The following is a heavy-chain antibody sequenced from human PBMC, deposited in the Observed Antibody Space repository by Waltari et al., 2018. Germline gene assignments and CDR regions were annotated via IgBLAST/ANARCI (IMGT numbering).Heavy chain of an antibody. CDR3: ARGADCTNGVCYYFDY. CDR2: IIPNFGTA. Sequence: QVQLVQSGAEVKKPGSSVKVSCKASGGTFSSYAISWVRQAPGQGLEWMGGIIPNFGTANDAQKCQGRVTITTDESTSTAYMELSSLRSEDTAVYYCARGADCTNGVCYYFDYWGQGTLVTVSS. J-gene: IGHJ4*02. CDR1: GGTFSSYA. V-gene: IGHV1-69*05. D-gene: IGHD2-8*01.